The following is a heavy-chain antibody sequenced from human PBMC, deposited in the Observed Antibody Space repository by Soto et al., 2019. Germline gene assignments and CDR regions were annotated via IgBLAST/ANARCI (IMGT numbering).Heavy chain of an antibody. V-gene: IGHV4-59*01. Sequence: SETLSLTCTVSGGSISSYYWSWIRQPPGKGLEWIGYIYYSGSTNYNPSLKSRVTISVDTSKNQFSLKLSSVTAADTAVYYCAREGICSGTTIYYGMVGWGPGTTVNVAS. CDR1: GGSISSYY. CDR2: IYYSGST. D-gene: IGHD3-10*02. CDR3: AREGICSGTTIYYGMVG. J-gene: IGHJ6*02.